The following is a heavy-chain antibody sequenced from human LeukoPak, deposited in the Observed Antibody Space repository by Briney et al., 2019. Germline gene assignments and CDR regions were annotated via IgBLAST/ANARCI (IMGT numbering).Heavy chain of an antibody. Sequence: ASVKVSCKASGYTSTGYYIHWVRQAPGQGLEWMGWINPNSGGTNYAQKFQGRVTMTRDTSISTAYMELNRLTSDDTAIYYCARLGVGRWMVVTYYYYGMDVWGQGTTVTVSS. CDR2: INPNSGGT. V-gene: IGHV1-2*02. CDR1: GYTSTGYY. CDR3: ARLGVGRWMVVTYYYYGMDV. D-gene: IGHD6-19*01. J-gene: IGHJ6*02.